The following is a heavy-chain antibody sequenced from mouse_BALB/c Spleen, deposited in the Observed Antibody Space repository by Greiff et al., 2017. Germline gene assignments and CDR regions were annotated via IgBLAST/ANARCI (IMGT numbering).Heavy chain of an antibody. V-gene: IGHV1-31*01. J-gene: IGHJ4*01. Sequence: EVQLQQSGPELVKPGASVKISCKASGYSFTGYYMHWVKQSHGNSLEWIGYIYPYNGVSSYNQKFKGKATLTVDKSSSTAYMELRSLTSEDSAVYYCTVVADYEAMDYWGQGTSVTVSS. CDR2: IYPYNGVS. CDR1: GYSFTGYY. CDR3: TVVADYEAMDY. D-gene: IGHD1-1*01.